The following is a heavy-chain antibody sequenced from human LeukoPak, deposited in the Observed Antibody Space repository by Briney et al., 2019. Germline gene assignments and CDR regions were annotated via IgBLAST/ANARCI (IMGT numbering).Heavy chain of an antibody. CDR2: IYYSGST. V-gene: IGHV4-59*01. Sequence: PSETLSLTCTVSGGSISSYYWSWIRQPPGKGLEWIGYIYYSGSTNYKSSLKSRVTISVDTSKNQFSLKLSSVTAADTAVYYCARGRGLNWFDPWGQGTLVTVSS. D-gene: IGHD5-24*01. CDR3: ARGRGLNWFDP. J-gene: IGHJ5*02. CDR1: GGSISSYY.